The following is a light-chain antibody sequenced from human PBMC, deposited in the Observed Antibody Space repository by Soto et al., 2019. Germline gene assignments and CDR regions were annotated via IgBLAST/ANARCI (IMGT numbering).Light chain of an antibody. V-gene: IGKV3-15*01. Sequence: EVVMTQSPATLSVSPGERATLSCRASQTINSNLAWYQQKPGQAPRLLIHGATTRATGIPGRFSGSGSGTEFALTISSLQSEDIAVYYCQQYGDSPATFGPGTKVDIK. J-gene: IGKJ3*01. CDR1: QTINSN. CDR3: QQYGDSPAT. CDR2: GAT.